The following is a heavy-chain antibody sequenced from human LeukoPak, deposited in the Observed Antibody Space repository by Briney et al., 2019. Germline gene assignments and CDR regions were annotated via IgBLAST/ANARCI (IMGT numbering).Heavy chain of an antibody. Sequence: PGGSLRLSCAASGFTFSSYAMSWVRQAPGKGLEWVSGISGSGNSVQYADSVKGRFTISRDDSKNTLYLQMNSLRGEDTAVYYCLRPGYSSSWYSGFQYWGQGTLVTVSS. CDR2: ISGSGNSV. J-gene: IGHJ1*01. CDR1: GFTFSSYA. D-gene: IGHD6-13*01. V-gene: IGHV3-23*01. CDR3: LRPGYSSSWYSGFQY.